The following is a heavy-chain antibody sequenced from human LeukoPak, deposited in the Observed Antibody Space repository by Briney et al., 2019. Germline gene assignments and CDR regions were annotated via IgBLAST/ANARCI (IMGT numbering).Heavy chain of an antibody. CDR3: ATGGHYFGS. CDR2: IKSQTEGATT. J-gene: IGHJ4*02. V-gene: IGHV3-15*01. CDR1: GFTFANAW. Sequence: GGSLRLSCATSGFTFANAWLSWVRQAPGEGLQWVGHIKSQTEGATTDYATPVKGRFTIWRDDSANTLYLQMNGLRTDDTAVYYCATGGHYFGSWGQGTLVTVSS.